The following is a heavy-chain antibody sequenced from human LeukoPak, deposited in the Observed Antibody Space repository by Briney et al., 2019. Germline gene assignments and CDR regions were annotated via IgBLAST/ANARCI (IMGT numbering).Heavy chain of an antibody. V-gene: IGHV4-38-2*02. CDR2: IYHSGST. CDR3: ARPKPRSGFDY. CDR1: GYTISSGYY. J-gene: IGHJ4*02. Sequence: SVTLSFTCTVSGYTISSGYYWGWVREPPRKGLEWIGSIYHSGSTYYNLPLKSRITISVDTTKNQFSLKLNAVTAADTGVYDCARPKPRSGFDYWGQGTLVTVSS. D-gene: IGHD3-10*01.